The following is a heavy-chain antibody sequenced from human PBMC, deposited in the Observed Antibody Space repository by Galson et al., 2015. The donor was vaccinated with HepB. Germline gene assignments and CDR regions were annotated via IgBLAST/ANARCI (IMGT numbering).Heavy chain of an antibody. D-gene: IGHD3-22*01. J-gene: IGHJ4*02. CDR2: IWYDGSRE. CDR1: GFTFSTYG. V-gene: IGHV3-33*01. CDR3: ARAQITMMTGYFDS. Sequence: SLRLSCAASGFTFSTYGMHWVRQAPGKGLEWVAGIWYDGSREYYGDSVKGRFTISRDNPKNTLYLHMNSLRAEDTAVYHCARAQITMMTGYFDSWGQGTLVTVSS.